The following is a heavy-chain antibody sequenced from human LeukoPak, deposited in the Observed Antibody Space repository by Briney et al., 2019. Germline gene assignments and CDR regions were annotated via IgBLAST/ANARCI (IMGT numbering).Heavy chain of an antibody. CDR2: IYPGDSDT. J-gene: IGHJ4*02. CDR1: GYSFTSYW. D-gene: IGHD1-7*01. V-gene: IGHV5-51*01. Sequence: GESLRTSCKGSGYSFTSYWIGWVRQMPGKGLEWMGIIYPGDSDTRYSPSFQGQVTISADKSISTAYLQWSSLKASDTAMYYCARQDWNYDGLFDYWGQGTLVTVSS. CDR3: ARQDWNYDGLFDY.